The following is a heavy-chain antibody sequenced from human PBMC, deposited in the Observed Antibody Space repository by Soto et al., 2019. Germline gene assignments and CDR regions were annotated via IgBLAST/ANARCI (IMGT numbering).Heavy chain of an antibody. CDR3: ARHLTPVYSSSWYRHNNWEGDY. Sequence: SETLSLTCTVSGGSISSSSYYWGWIRQPPGKGLEWIGSIYYSGSTYYNPSLKSRVTISVDTSKNQFSLKLSSVTAADTAVYYCARHLTPVYSSSWYRHNNWEGDYWGQGTLVTVSS. V-gene: IGHV4-39*01. D-gene: IGHD6-13*01. CDR1: GGSISSSSYY. CDR2: IYYSGST. J-gene: IGHJ4*02.